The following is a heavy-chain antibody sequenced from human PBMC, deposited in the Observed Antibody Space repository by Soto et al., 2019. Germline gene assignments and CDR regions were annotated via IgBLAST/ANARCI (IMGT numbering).Heavy chain of an antibody. CDR2: ISYDGSNK. D-gene: IGHD6-19*01. CDR3: ARDGRQWPGADYYYGMDV. V-gene: IGHV3-30-3*01. CDR1: GFTFSSYA. J-gene: IGHJ6*02. Sequence: QVQLVESGGGVVQPGRSLRLSGAASGFTFSSYAMHWVRQAPGKGLEWVAVISYDGSNKYYADSVKGRFTISRDNSKNTLYLQMNSLRAEDTAVYYCARDGRQWPGADYYYGMDVWGQGTTVTVSS.